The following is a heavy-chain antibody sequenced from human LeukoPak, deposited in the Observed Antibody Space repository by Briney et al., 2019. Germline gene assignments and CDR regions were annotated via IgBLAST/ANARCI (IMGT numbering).Heavy chain of an antibody. D-gene: IGHD3-10*01. CDR3: ARGVAGGSGSYLDY. CDR1: GGSISSYY. CDR2: IYSSGST. J-gene: IGHJ4*02. Sequence: SETLSLTCTVSGGSISSYYWIWIRQPAGKGLEWIGRIYSSGSTNYNPSLKSRVTMSVDTSKSQFSLKLSSVTAADTAVYYCARGVAGGSGSYLDYWGQGTLVTVSS. V-gene: IGHV4-4*07.